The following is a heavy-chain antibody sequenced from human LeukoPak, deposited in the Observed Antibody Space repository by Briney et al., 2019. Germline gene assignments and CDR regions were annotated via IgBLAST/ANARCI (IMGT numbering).Heavy chain of an antibody. CDR2: ISSSSSYI. J-gene: IGHJ4*02. CDR3: AKEAFRFLEWLLYEGDY. CDR1: GFTFSSYS. Sequence: GGSLRLSCAASGFTFSSYSMNWVRQAPGKGLEWVSSISSSSSYIYYADSVKGRSTISRDNAKNTLHLQMNGLRAEDTAVYYCAKEAFRFLEWLLYEGDYWGQGTLVTVSS. V-gene: IGHV3-21*04. D-gene: IGHD3-3*01.